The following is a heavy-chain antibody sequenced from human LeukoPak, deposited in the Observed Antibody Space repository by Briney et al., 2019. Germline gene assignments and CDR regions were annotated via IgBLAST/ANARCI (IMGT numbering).Heavy chain of an antibody. V-gene: IGHV3-30*01. D-gene: IGHD5-18*01. CDR2: ISYDGSNK. Sequence: GGSLRLSCAASGFTFSSYAMPWVRQAPGKGLEWVAVISYDGSNKYYADSVKGRFTISRDNSKNTLYLQMNSLRAEDTAVYYCARGGGYSYGYDNTFDYWGQGTLVTVSS. CDR3: ARGGGYSYGYDNTFDY. J-gene: IGHJ4*02. CDR1: GFTFSSYA.